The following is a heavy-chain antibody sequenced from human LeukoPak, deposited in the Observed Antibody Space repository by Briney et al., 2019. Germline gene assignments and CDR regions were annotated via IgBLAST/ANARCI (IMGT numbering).Heavy chain of an antibody. CDR2: ISGGDGST. CDR1: GFAFISYA. D-gene: IGHD3-3*01. CDR3: AKHYTNSYYYYYMDV. J-gene: IGHJ6*03. V-gene: IGHV3-23*01. Sequence: GGSLRLSCAASGFAFISYAMSWVRQAPGKGLEWVSGISGGDGSTYYADSVKDPFTISRDNSKNTIYLQMNSLRAEDTAVYYCAKHYTNSYYYYYMDVWGKGTTITVSS.